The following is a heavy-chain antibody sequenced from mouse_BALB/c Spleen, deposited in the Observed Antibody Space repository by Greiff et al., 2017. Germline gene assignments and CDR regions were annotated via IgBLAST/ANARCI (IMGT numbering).Heavy chain of an antibody. Sequence: QVTLKVSGPGILQPSQTLSLTCSFSGFSLSTSGMGVSWIRQPSGQGLEWLAHIYWDDDKRYNPSLKSGLTISKDTSRNQVFLKITSVDTADTARYYCARRVAYYGNYQSAYFDVWGAGTTVTVSS. CDR2: IYWDDDK. V-gene: IGHV8-12*01. D-gene: IGHD2-10*01. J-gene: IGHJ1*01. CDR1: GFSLSTSGMG. CDR3: ARRVAYYGNYQSAYFDV.